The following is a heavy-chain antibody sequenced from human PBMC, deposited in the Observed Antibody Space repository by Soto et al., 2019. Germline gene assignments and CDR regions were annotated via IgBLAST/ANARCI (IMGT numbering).Heavy chain of an antibody. CDR1: RFTFNSYW. J-gene: IGHJ4*02. CDR3: ARDKGYLDY. D-gene: IGHD2-2*01. CDR2: INQDGSEK. V-gene: IGHV3-7*01. Sequence: EVQLVDSGGGLVQPGGSLRLSCAASRFTFNSYWMSWVRQAPGKGLEWVANINQDGSEKFYVDSVKGRFTISRDNAKNSLYLQMNSLRDEDTAVYDCARDKGYLDYWGQGTLVTVSS.